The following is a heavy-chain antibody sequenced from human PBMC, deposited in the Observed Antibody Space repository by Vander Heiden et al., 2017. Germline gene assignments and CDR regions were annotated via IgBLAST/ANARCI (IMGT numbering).Heavy chain of an antibody. D-gene: IGHD1-26*01. CDR1: GFTFSNYA. CDR3: AKWETFEI. J-gene: IGHJ3*02. Sequence: VHLLESGGALVQPGGSLRLSCAASGFTFSNYAMSGGRQAPGKGLEWVSTVHGNGAGTYYAESVKGRFTISRDNSRNTLYLQMNSLRVDDTALYFCAKWETFEIWGQGTMVTVSS. CDR2: VHGNGAGT. V-gene: IGHV3-23*01.